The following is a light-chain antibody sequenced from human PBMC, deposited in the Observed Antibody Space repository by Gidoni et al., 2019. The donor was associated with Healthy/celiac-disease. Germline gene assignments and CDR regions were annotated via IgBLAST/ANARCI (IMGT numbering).Light chain of an antibody. J-gene: IGLJ1*01. CDR1: SGSMASNY. CDR2: EDN. CDR3: QSYDSSNHYV. Sequence: NFMLTQPHSVSESPGKSVTISCTRSSGSMASNYVQWYQQRPGSAPTTVIYEDNQRPSGVPDRFSGSIDSSSNSASLTISGLKTEDEADYYCQSYDSSNHYVFGTGTKVTVL. V-gene: IGLV6-57*03.